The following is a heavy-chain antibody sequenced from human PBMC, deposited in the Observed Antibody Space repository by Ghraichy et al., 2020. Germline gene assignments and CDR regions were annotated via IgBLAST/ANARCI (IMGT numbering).Heavy chain of an antibody. J-gene: IGHJ4*02. V-gene: IGHV4-34*01. CDR3: ARGRMMVKPPFDY. D-gene: IGHD3-22*01. Sequence: SETLSLTCAVYGGSFSGYYWSWIRQPPGKGLEWIGEINHSGSTNYNPSLKSRVTISVDTSKNQFSLKLSSVTAADTAVYYCARGRMMVKPPFDYWGQGTLVTVSS. CDR1: GGSFSGYY. CDR2: INHSGST.